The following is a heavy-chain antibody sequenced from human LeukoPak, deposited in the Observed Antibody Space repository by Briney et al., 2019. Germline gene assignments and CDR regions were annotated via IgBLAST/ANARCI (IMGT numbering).Heavy chain of an antibody. D-gene: IGHD3-22*01. J-gene: IGHJ4*02. CDR2: INHSGST. V-gene: IGHV4-34*01. CDR3: ARDRNYYDSSGYYSPFDY. Sequence: SETLSLTCAVYGGSFSGYYWSWIRQPPGKGLEWIGEINHSGSTNYNPSLKGRVTISVDTSKNQFSLKLSSVTAADTAVYYCARDRNYYDSSGYYSPFDYWGQGTLVTVSS. CDR1: GGSFSGYY.